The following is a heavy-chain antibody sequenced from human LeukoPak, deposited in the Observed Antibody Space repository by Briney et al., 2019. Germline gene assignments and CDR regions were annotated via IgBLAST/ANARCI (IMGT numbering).Heavy chain of an antibody. CDR2: ITSGSRYI. CDR1: GFTFSSYT. Sequence: SGGSLRLSCVASGFTFSSYTMKWVRQAPGKGLEWVSSITSGSRYIYYADSVQGRFTISRDNAKNSLYLQMSSLRAEDTAVYCCAREEGKTFCGGDCSSVYWGQGTLVTVSS. V-gene: IGHV3-21*01. CDR3: AREEGKTFCGGDCSSVY. J-gene: IGHJ4*02. D-gene: IGHD2-21*02.